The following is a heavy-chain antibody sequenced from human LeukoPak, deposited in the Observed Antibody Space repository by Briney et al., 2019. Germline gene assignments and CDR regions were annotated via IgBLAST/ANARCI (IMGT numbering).Heavy chain of an antibody. V-gene: IGHV3-23*01. D-gene: IGHD5-18*01. CDR2: ISGSGGST. CDR3: ANTLVDTAMVTLYYYYYGMDV. Sequence: GGSLRLSCAASGLTFSTYPMTWVRQAPGKGLEWVSAISGSGGSTYYADSVKGRFTISRDNSKNTLYLQMNSLRAEDTAVYYCANTLVDTAMVTLYYYYYGMDVWGQGTTVTVSS. CDR1: GLTFSTYP. J-gene: IGHJ6*02.